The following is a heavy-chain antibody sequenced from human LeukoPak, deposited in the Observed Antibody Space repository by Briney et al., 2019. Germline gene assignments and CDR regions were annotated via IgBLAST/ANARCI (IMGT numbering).Heavy chain of an antibody. V-gene: IGHV1-2*02. CDR2: INPNSGGT. CDR3: ASASTRRELAYYYYGMDV. J-gene: IGHJ6*02. D-gene: IGHD1-26*01. Sequence: ASVKVSCKASGYTFTCYYMHWVRQAPGQGLEWMGWINPNSGGTNYAQKFQGRVTMTRDTSISTAYMELSRLRSDDTAVYYCASASTRRELAYYYYGMDVWGQGTTVTVSS. CDR1: GYTFTCYY.